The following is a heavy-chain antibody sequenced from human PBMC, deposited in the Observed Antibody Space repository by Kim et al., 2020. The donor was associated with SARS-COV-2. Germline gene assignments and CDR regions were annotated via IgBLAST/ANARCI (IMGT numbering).Heavy chain of an antibody. CDR3: TRGRWELLGGDY. V-gene: IGHV3-74*01. CDR1: GFTFSSYW. D-gene: IGHD1-26*01. J-gene: IGHJ4*02. Sequence: GGSLRLSCAASGFTFSSYWMHWVRQAPGKGLVWVSRINSDGSSTNYADSVKGRFTISRDNAKNTLYLQMNSLRAEDTAVYYCTRGRWELLGGDYWGQGTLVTVSS. CDR2: INSDGSST.